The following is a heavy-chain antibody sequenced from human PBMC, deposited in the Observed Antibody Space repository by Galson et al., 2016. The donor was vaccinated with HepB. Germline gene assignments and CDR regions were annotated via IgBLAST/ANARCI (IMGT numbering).Heavy chain of an antibody. CDR2: ISYDGGSN. Sequence: SLRLSCAASGFTFSRIAMHWVRQAPGKGLKWVAVISYDGGSNYYADSVKGRFTISRDNSKNTLYLQMNSLRAGDSAVYYCARVIGGTLDALDTWGQGTMVTVSS. CDR1: GFTFSRIA. J-gene: IGHJ3*02. CDR3: ARVIGGTLDALDT. V-gene: IGHV3-30*04. D-gene: IGHD2-21*01.